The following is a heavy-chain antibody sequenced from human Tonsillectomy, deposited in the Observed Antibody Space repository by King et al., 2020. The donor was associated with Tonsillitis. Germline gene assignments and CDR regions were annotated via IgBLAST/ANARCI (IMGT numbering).Heavy chain of an antibody. D-gene: IGHD2-15*01. Sequence: VQLQESGPGLVKPSRTLSLTCTVSGGSISSGDYYCSWIRQPPGKGLEWIGYIYYSGSTHYNPSLKSRVTISVDTSKSQFSLKLTSVTAADTAVYYCATASLVYYYGMDVWGQGTTVTVSS. CDR3: ATASLVYYYGMDV. CDR2: IYYSGST. CDR1: GGSISSGDYY. J-gene: IGHJ6*02. V-gene: IGHV4-30-4*01.